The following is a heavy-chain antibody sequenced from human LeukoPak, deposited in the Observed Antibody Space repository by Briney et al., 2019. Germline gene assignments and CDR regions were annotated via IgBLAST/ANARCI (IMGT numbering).Heavy chain of an antibody. D-gene: IGHD2-2*01. Sequence: PSETLSLTCAVSGGSISSGGHSWSWIRQPPGKGLEWIGYIYHSGSTYYNPSLKSRVTISVDTSKNQFSLKLSSVTAADTAVYYCARHGCSSTSCQYNYYYYGMDVWGQGTTVTVSS. J-gene: IGHJ6*02. CDR3: ARHGCSSTSCQYNYYYYGMDV. CDR2: IYHSGST. V-gene: IGHV4-30-2*01. CDR1: GGSISSGGHS.